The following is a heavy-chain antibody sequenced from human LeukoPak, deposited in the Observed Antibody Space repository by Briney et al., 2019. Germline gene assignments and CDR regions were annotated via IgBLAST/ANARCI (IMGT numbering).Heavy chain of an antibody. Sequence: GGSLRLSCAASGFTFSNNALSWVRQAPGKGLEWVSVISGSGGSTYYAGSVKGRFAISRDNSKSTLYLQMSSLGAADTAIYYCAKDLIVSGTATVLHWWGQGALVTVSS. CDR3: AKDLIVSGTATVLHW. V-gene: IGHV3-23*01. CDR1: GFTFSNNA. CDR2: ISGSGGST. J-gene: IGHJ4*02. D-gene: IGHD2-8*02.